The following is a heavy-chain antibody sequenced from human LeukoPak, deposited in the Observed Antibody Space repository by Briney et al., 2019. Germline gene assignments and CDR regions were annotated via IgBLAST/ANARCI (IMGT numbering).Heavy chain of an antibody. CDR2: ISGTGNSI. Sequence: PGGSLRLSCAASGFTFNNYAMIWVRQAPGKGLEWVSLISGTGNSIYYADSVKGRFTISRDNSKNTLFLQMNSLRAEDTAVYYCVKEPGNISAGYWGPGTPVTVSS. V-gene: IGHV3-23*01. CDR3: VKEPGNISAGY. J-gene: IGHJ4*02. CDR1: GFTFNNYA. D-gene: IGHD2/OR15-2a*01.